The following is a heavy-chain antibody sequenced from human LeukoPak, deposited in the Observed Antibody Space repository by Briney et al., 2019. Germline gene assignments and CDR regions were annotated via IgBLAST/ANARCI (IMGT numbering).Heavy chain of an antibody. V-gene: IGHV3-23*01. CDR2: ISGSGGGT. Sequence: PGGSLRLSCAASGFTFSNYAMRWVRQAPGKGLEWVSGISGSGGGTHYADSVKGRFTISRDNSKNTLYLQMNSLRAEDTAVYYCAKGGYYYDSSGSGWFDPWGQGTLVTVSS. J-gene: IGHJ5*02. CDR3: AKGGYYYDSSGSGWFDP. D-gene: IGHD3-22*01. CDR1: GFTFSNYA.